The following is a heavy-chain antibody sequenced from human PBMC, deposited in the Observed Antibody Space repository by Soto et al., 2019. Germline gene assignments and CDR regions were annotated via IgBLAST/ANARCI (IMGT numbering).Heavy chain of an antibody. CDR2: IYYSGRT. CDR3: ARNKYYYDSSGSPNFDY. J-gene: IGHJ4*02. V-gene: IGHV4-31*03. Sequence: SETLSLTCTVSGGSISSGGYYWSWIRQHGGKGVEWIGYIYYSGRTYYNPSLKSRVTISVDTSKNQFSLKLSSVTAADTAVYYCARNKYYYDSSGSPNFDYWGQGTLVTVSS. D-gene: IGHD3-22*01. CDR1: GGSISSGGYY.